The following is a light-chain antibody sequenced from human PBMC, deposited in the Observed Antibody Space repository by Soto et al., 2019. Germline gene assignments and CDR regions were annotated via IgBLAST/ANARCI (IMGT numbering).Light chain of an antibody. J-gene: IGKJ5*01. CDR3: QQYNNWPSV. CDR1: QSVSSN. Sequence: EIVMTQYPATLSVSPGERATLSCRASQSVSSNSAWYQQKPGQAPRLLIYGASTRATGIPARFSGSGSGTEFTLTISSLQSEDFAVYYCQQYNNWPSVFGQGTRLEIK. V-gene: IGKV3-15*01. CDR2: GAS.